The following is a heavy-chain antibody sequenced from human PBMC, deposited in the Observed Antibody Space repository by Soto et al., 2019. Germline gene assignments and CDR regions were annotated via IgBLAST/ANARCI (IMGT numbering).Heavy chain of an antibody. V-gene: IGHV4-30-2*01. D-gene: IGHD3-9*01. CDR3: ARSQWDYVGLTGRLWGAFDI. J-gene: IGHJ3*02. CDR1: GGSISSGGYS. Sequence: QLQLQESGSGLVKPSQTLSLTCAVSGGSISSGGYSWSWIRLPPGKGLEWIGNIYHGGGTYYNPSLNRRVTISIDTSKNQFSLRMTSVTASDTAVYYCARSQWDYVGLTGRLWGAFDIWGPGTMVTVSS. CDR2: IYHGGGT.